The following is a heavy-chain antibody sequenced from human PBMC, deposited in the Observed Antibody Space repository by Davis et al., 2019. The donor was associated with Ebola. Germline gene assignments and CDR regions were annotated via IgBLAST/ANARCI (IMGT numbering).Heavy chain of an antibody. J-gene: IGHJ6*03. V-gene: IGHV4-61*08. CDR2: IYYSGST. CDR1: GGSISSGGYY. CDR3: AREVDYGDWYYYYYYMDV. Sequence: PSETLSLTCTVSGGSISSGGYYWSWIRQHPGKGLEWIGYIYYSGSTNYNPSLKSRVTISVDTSKNQFSLKLSSVTAADTAVYYCAREVDYGDWYYYYYYMDVWGKGTTVTVSS. D-gene: IGHD4-17*01.